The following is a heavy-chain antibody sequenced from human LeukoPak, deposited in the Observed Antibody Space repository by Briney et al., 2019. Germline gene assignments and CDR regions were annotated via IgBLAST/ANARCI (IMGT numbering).Heavy chain of an antibody. Sequence: PGGSLRLSCAASGFTFSSYWMHWVRQAPGKGLVWVAGIFGSGGSAHYADSAKGRFTISRDNSKNTVYLQINSLRAEDTAVYYCGKTTTGYSSGQKPAWPVDYWGQGTLVTVSS. CDR2: IFGSGGSA. J-gene: IGHJ4*02. V-gene: IGHV3-23*01. CDR3: GKTTTGYSSGQKPAWPVDY. CDR1: GFTFSSYW. D-gene: IGHD6-19*01.